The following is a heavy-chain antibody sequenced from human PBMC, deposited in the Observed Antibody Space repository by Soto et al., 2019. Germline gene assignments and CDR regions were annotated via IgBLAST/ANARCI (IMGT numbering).Heavy chain of an antibody. CDR3: ARQQKIPGIAAAGPKFYYYYYYMDV. Sequence: PSETLSLTCAVYGGSFSGYYWSWIRQPPGKGLEWIGEINHSGSTNYNPSLKSRVTISVDTSKNQFPLKLSSVTAADTAVYYCARQQKIPGIAAAGPKFYYYYYYMDVWGKGTTVTVSS. V-gene: IGHV4-34*01. CDR2: INHSGST. J-gene: IGHJ6*03. D-gene: IGHD6-13*01. CDR1: GGSFSGYY.